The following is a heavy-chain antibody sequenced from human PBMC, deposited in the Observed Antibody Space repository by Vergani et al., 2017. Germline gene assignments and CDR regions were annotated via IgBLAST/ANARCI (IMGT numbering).Heavy chain of an antibody. J-gene: IGHJ6*03. CDR3: ARTGGYYDFWSGYHTYYYYMDV. D-gene: IGHD3-3*01. CDR1: GYTFTSYG. V-gene: IGHV1-18*01. Sequence: QVQLVQSGAEVKKPGASVKVSCKASGYTFTSYGISWVRQAPGQGLEWMVWIRAYNGNTNYAKKLQGRVTLTTDKSTITAYMELRSLRSDDTAVYYCARTGGYYDFWSGYHTYYYYMDVWGKGTTVTVSS. CDR2: IRAYNGNT.